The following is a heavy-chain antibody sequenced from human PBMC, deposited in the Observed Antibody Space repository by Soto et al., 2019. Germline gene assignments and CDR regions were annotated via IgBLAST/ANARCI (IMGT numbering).Heavy chain of an antibody. D-gene: IGHD3-9*01. CDR2: IGGSDGTA. V-gene: IGHV3-23*01. J-gene: IGHJ4*02. CDR1: GCNFITYA. CDR3: AKARHYDFLTALGRDFDC. Sequence: GGSLRLSCAASGCNFITYAISWVRQAPGKGLEWVSRIGGSDGTAYNVDSVKGRFTIPRDNPKHTMYLQMISLRAEDTAVYYFAKARHYDFLTALGRDFDCWGQGTPVTVSS.